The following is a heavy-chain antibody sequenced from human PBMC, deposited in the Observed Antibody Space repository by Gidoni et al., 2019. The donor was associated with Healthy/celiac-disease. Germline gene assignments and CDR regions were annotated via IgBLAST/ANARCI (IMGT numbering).Heavy chain of an antibody. CDR2: INHSGST. CDR1: GGSFSAYY. V-gene: IGHV4-34*01. J-gene: IGHJ4*02. Sequence: QVQLQQWGAELLKPSETLSLTCAVDGGSFSAYYWSWIRQPPGKGLEWIGDINHSGSTNYHPSLKIRVTISVDTSKNQFSLKLSSVTAADTAVYYCARSNKIRGAFDYWGQGTLVTVSS. CDR3: ARSNKIRGAFDY. D-gene: IGHD3-10*01.